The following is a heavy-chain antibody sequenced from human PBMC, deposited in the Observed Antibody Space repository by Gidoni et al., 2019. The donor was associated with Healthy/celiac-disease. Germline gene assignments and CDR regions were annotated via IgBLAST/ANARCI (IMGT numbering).Heavy chain of an antibody. J-gene: IGHJ5*02. CDR3: ARDEILSSWYGEKYNWFDP. Sequence: EVQLVEAGGGLVKPGGSLRLSCAASGFTVSSYRRNWVRQAPGKGLEWVSSISSSSSYIYYADSVKGRFTISRDNAKNSLYLQMNSLRAEDTAVYYCARDEILSSWYGEKYNWFDPWGQGTLVTVSS. D-gene: IGHD6-13*01. CDR1: GFTVSSYR. V-gene: IGHV3-21*01. CDR2: ISSSSSYI.